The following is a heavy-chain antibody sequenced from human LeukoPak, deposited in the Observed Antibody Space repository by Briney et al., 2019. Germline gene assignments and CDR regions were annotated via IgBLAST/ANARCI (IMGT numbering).Heavy chain of an antibody. CDR3: ARVGLRWFDP. Sequence: SETLSLTCTVSGGSISSYYWSWLRQPPGKGLEWIGYIYYSGSTNYNPSLKSRVTISVDTSKNQFSLKLSSVTAADTAVYYCARVGLRWFDPWGQGTLVTVSS. V-gene: IGHV4-59*01. CDR2: IYYSGST. CDR1: GGSISSYY. J-gene: IGHJ5*02. D-gene: IGHD4-17*01.